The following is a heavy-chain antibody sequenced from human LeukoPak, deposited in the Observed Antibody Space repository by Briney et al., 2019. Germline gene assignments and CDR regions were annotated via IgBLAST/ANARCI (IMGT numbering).Heavy chain of an antibody. CDR3: ARVGDCGRASCYATDY. Sequence: GGSLRLSCAASGFTVSSNYMSWVRQAPGKGLEWVSIIYSGGSTYYTDSVRGRFIISRDISKNTLYLQMNSLRAEDTAVYYCARVGDCGRASCYATDYWGQGTLVTVSS. V-gene: IGHV3-66*01. CDR1: GFTVSSNY. CDR2: IYSGGST. J-gene: IGHJ4*02. D-gene: IGHD2-2*01.